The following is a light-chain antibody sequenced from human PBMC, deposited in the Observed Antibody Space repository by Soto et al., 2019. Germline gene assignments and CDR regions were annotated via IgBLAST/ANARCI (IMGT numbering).Light chain of an antibody. CDR2: DTS. J-gene: IGKJ5*01. CDR3: QQYHTYPRT. V-gene: IGKV1-16*02. Sequence: DIQMTQSPSSLSVSVGDRVTITCRASQRVGKYLAWFQQKPGRAPESLIYDTSTLQSGVPSKFSGSGSGPDFTLTINSLQPEDSATYYCQQYHTYPRTFGQGTRLEIK. CDR1: QRVGKY.